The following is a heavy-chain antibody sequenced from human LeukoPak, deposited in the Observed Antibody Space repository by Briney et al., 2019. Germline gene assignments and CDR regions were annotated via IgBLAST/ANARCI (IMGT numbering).Heavy chain of an antibody. Sequence: GGSLRLSCAASGFTVSSNYMSWVRQAPGKGLEWVSVIYSGGSTYCADSVKGRFTISRDNSKNTLYLQMNSLRAEDTAVYYCARGAPYCSSTSCYVNWFDPWGQGTLVTVSS. CDR3: ARGAPYCSSTSCYVNWFDP. V-gene: IGHV3-53*01. CDR1: GFTVSSNY. J-gene: IGHJ5*02. D-gene: IGHD2-2*01. CDR2: IYSGGST.